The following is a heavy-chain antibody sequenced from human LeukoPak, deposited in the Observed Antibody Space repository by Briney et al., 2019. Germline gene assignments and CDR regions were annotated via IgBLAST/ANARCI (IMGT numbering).Heavy chain of an antibody. D-gene: IGHD2-15*01. J-gene: IGHJ4*02. V-gene: IGHV3-23*01. CDR3: AKDYCRDGNCPFPFLDS. CDR2: ITGTGGK. Sequence: GGSLRLSCAVSGFTLTNHGVSWVRQAPGKGLEWVSIITGTGGKYYGDSVKGRFVLSRDNSKNTVYMQMSSLRAEDTATYYCAKDYCRDGNCPFPFLDSWGQGTQVTVSP. CDR1: GFTLTNHG.